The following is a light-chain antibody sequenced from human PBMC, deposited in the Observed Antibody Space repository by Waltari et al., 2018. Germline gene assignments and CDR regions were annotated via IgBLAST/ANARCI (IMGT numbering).Light chain of an antibody. CDR1: NIGSQS. CDR2: FDR. V-gene: IGLV3-21*04. J-gene: IGLJ3*02. CDR3: QVWHSGLNSWV. Sequence: SYVLTQPPSVSVAPSKTATITWGGDNIGSQSVDWYRQRSGQAPLLVLYFDRNRPSVIPERVSGSNSGNTATLTINRVEAGDEADYYCQVWHSGLNSWVFGGGTKLTVL.